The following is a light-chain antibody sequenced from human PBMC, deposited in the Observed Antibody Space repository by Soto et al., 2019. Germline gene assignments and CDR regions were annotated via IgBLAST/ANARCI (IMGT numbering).Light chain of an antibody. CDR3: QQRSNWPPIT. CDR1: QSVGTY. J-gene: IGKJ5*01. CDR2: DAS. V-gene: IGKV3-11*01. Sequence: EIGLTQSPATLSLSAGERATLSCRASQSVGTYLAWYQQKPGQAPRLLIYDASNRATGIPARFSGSGSGTDFTLTISSLEPEDFAVYYCQQRSNWPPITFGQGTRLEIK.